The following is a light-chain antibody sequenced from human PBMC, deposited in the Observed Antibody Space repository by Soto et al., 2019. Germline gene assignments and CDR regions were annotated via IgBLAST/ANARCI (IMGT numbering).Light chain of an antibody. Sequence: IQMTQSPSTLSASVGDRVTITCRASQSISSWLAWYQQKPGKAPKLLIYKASTLQSGVPSRFSGSGSGTEFTLAISSLQPDDSATYYCQQYNDNWTFGQGTQVDIK. CDR3: QQYNDNWT. CDR2: KAS. J-gene: IGKJ1*01. V-gene: IGKV1-5*03. CDR1: QSISSW.